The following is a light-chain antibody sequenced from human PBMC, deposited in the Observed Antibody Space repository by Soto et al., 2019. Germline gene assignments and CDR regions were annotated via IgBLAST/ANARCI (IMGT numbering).Light chain of an antibody. J-gene: IGKJ1*01. V-gene: IGKV1-5*01. CDR2: GAS. CDR3: QNHNSYSKT. CDR1: QSIRYY. Sequence: DIQLTQSPPTLSASVGDRVTITCRASQSIRYYLAWYQQMPGKAPKLLIYGASSLQSGVPSRFSGSGSGTEFTLTISSLQPDDFATYFCQNHNSYSKTFGQGTKVDIK.